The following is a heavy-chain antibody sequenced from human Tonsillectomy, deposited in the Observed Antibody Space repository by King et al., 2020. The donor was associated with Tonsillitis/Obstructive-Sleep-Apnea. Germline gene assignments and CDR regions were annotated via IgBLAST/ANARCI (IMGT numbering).Heavy chain of an antibody. Sequence: VQLVESGSELKKPGASVKVSCKASGYTFTNSTLHWVRQAPGQGLEWMGWINTNTGNPTYAQGFTGRFVFSLDPSVSTAYLQISSLQAEDAAVYYCAREARVEPAPYGWFDPWGQGTLVTVSS. CDR2: INTNTGNP. CDR3: AREARVEPAPYGWFDP. D-gene: IGHD1-14*01. V-gene: IGHV7-4-1*02. J-gene: IGHJ5*02. CDR1: GYTFTNST.